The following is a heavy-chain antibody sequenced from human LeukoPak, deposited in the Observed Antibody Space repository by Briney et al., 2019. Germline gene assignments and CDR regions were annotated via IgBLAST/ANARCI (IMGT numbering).Heavy chain of an antibody. V-gene: IGHV1-46*01. CDR2: INPTGGGT. J-gene: IGHJ1*01. CDR1: GYSFTAYY. CDR3: ARDSDTGTWYSPEYFQH. Sequence: ASVKVSCKASGYSFTAYYLHWVRQAPGQGLEWMGIINPTGGGTSYAQKFHGRVTMTRDTSTTTVYMEVSSLRSEDTAVYYCARDSDTGTWYSPEYFQHWGQGTLVTVSS. D-gene: IGHD6-13*01.